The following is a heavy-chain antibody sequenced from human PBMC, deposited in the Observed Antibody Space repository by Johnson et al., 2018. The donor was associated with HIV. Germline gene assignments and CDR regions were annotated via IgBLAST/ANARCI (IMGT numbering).Heavy chain of an antibody. V-gene: IGHV3-30*18. CDR2: ISYDGSNK. CDR1: GFIFSTYG. J-gene: IGHJ3*02. CDR3: AKVVGSSYLRGDAFDI. D-gene: IGHD6-6*01. Sequence: QVQLVESGGGVVQPGGSQRLSCAASGFIFSTYGMHWVRQAPGKGLEWVAVISYDGSNKYYADSVKGRFTISRDNSKNTLYLQMNSLRAEDTALYYCAKVVGSSYLRGDAFDIWGQGTMVTVSS.